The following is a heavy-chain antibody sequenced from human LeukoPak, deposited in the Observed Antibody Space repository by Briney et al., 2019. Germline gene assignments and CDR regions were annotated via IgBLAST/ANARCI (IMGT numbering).Heavy chain of an antibody. CDR1: GFTFSSYS. CDR3: ASGYSSSSSPSPFDY. D-gene: IGHD6-13*01. CDR2: ISSSSSYI. J-gene: IGHJ4*02. Sequence: GGSLRLSCAASGFTFSSYSMNWVCQAPGKGLEWVSSISSSSSYIYYADSVKGRFTISRDNAKNSLYLQMNSLRAEDTAVYYCASGYSSSSSPSPFDYWGQGTLVTVSS. V-gene: IGHV3-21*01.